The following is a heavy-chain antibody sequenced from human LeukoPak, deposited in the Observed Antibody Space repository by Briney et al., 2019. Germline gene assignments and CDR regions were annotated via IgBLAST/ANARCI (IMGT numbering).Heavy chain of an antibody. V-gene: IGHV1-2*02. D-gene: IGHD2-21*02. CDR3: ARDGVFRFEVGDVYYYYMDV. Sequence: ASVKVSCKASGYIFTGYYIHGVRQAPGQGLEWMGWINPNSGDTKYAQKFQGRVTMTRDTSNNTVYMDLTTLIFDDTAMYYCARDGVFRFEVGDVYYYYMDVWGKGTTVIISS. CDR2: INPNSGDT. CDR1: GYIFTGYY. J-gene: IGHJ6*03.